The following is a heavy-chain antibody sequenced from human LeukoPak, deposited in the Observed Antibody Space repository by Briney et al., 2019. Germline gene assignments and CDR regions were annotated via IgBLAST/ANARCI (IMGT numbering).Heavy chain of an antibody. CDR1: GGTFSSHP. D-gene: IGHD1-26*01. J-gene: IGHJ4*02. CDR3: ARAGPHSGSYTDY. V-gene: IGHV1-69*05. Sequence: SVKVSCKASGGTFSSHPISWVRQAPGQGLEWMGGIIPIFGTANYAQKLQGRVTMTTDTSTSTAYMELRSLRSDDTAVYYCARAGPHSGSYTDYWGQGTLVTVSS. CDR2: IIPIFGTA.